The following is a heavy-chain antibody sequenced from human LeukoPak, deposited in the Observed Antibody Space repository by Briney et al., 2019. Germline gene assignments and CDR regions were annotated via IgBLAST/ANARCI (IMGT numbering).Heavy chain of an antibody. V-gene: IGHV4-59*01. J-gene: IGHJ2*01. CDR3: ARDRQYQLPYLYWYFGL. D-gene: IGHD2-2*02. Sequence: SETLSLTCTVSGGSISSYYWSWIRQPPGKGLEWIGYIYYSGSTNYNPSLKSRVTISVDTSKNQFSLKLSSVTAADTAVYYCARDRQYQLPYLYWYFGLWGRGTLVTVSS. CDR2: IYYSGST. CDR1: GGSISSYY.